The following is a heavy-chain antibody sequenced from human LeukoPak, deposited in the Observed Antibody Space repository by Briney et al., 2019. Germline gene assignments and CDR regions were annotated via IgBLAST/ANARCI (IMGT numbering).Heavy chain of an antibody. CDR3: ARGRPHGNDY. CDR1: GNYW. V-gene: IGHV3-74*01. J-gene: IGHJ4*02. CDR2: IASDGSST. D-gene: IGHD4-23*01. Sequence: GGSLRLSCAASGNYWMHWVRQAPGKGLVWVSRIASDGSSTTYADSVKGRFSISRDNAKNTLYLQMNSLRVEDTAVYYCARGRPHGNDYWGQGTLVTVSS.